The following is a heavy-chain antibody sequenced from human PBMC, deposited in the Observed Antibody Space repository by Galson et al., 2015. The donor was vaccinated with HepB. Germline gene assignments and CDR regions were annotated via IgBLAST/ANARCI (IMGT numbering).Heavy chain of an antibody. CDR3: ASGEWTTYFDY. D-gene: IGHD3-10*01. J-gene: IGHJ4*02. V-gene: IGHV3-11*03. CDR1: GFSFSDYY. CDR2: ISSSGGYT. Sequence: SLRLSCATSGFSFSDYYMAWIRQAPGKGLEWVSYISSSGGYTNYADSVKGRFTISRDNTENSLFLQLNSLRAEDTAVYYCASGEWTTYFDYWGQGTLVTVSS.